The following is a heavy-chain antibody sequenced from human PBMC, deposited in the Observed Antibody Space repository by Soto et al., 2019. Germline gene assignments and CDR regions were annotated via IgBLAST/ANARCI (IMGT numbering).Heavy chain of an antibody. D-gene: IGHD2-21*02. V-gene: IGHV3-74*01. CDR3: ARESGDWPLNWFDP. CDR1: GFNFSNHW. CDR2: ITSDGKSK. J-gene: IGHJ5*02. Sequence: GSLRLSCAASGFNFSNHWMHWVRQRPGEGLVWVSRITSDGKSKAYAESVKGRFAISRDSAKNTLYLQMNGLTAEDTAVYYCARESGDWPLNWFDPWGLGTLVTVSS.